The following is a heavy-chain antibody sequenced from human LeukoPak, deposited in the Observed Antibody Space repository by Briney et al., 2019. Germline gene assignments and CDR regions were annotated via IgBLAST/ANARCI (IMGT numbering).Heavy chain of an antibody. CDR1: GLSVSNFY. Sequence: GGSLRLSCAASGLSVSNFYMSWVRQAPGKGLDWVSVIYSGGSTYYADSVKGRFTISRDNSKNTLYLQMNSLRAEDTAVYYCARGLGYCSGGNCYQNWFDPWGQGTLVAVSS. CDR3: ARGLGYCSGGNCYQNWFDP. CDR2: IYSGGST. J-gene: IGHJ5*02. D-gene: IGHD2-15*01. V-gene: IGHV3-66*01.